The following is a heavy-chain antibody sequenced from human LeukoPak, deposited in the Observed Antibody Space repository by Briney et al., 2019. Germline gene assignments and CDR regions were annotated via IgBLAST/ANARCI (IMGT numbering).Heavy chain of an antibody. CDR1: GFTFSGYA. D-gene: IGHD3-22*01. J-gene: IGHJ4*02. Sequence: GGSLRLSCAASGFTFSGYAMSWVRQAPGKGLEWVSAISGSGGNTYYADSVRGRFTISRDNSQNTLYEQMNSLRAEDTAGYYCAMGYYYDSSGFGPFDYWGQGTLVTVSS. V-gene: IGHV3-23*01. CDR3: AMGYYYDSSGFGPFDY. CDR2: ISGSGGNT.